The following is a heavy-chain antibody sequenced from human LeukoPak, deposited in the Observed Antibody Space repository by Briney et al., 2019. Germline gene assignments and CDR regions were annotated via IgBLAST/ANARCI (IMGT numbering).Heavy chain of an antibody. CDR1: GFTFGDYA. Sequence: GGSLRLSCTASGFTFGDYAMTWVRQAPGKGLEWVGFIRSKIYGGTPEYAASVKGRFTISRDDSKGIAYLQMNSLKTEDTAVYYCTRDQTPYYWSQGTLVTVSS. CDR2: IRSKIYGGTP. J-gene: IGHJ4*02. V-gene: IGHV3-49*04. CDR3: TRDQTPYY.